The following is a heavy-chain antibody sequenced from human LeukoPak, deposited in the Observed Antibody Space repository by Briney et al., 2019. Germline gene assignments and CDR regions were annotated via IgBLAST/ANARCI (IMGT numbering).Heavy chain of an antibody. CDR1: GFTFNIYT. CDR2: ISDDGGIT. J-gene: IGHJ6*02. Sequence: GGSLRLSCAASGFTFNIYTMSWVRQAPEKRLEWVSVISDDGGITYYADSVKGRFTISRDNSKNTLYLQMNSLRTEDTAVYYCAKTFCSSTSCYGMDVWGQGTTVTVSS. V-gene: IGHV3-23*01. CDR3: AKTFCSSTSCYGMDV. D-gene: IGHD2-2*01.